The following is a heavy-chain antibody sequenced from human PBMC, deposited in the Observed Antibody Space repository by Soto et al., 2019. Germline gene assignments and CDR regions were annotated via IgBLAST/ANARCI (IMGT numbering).Heavy chain of an antibody. V-gene: IGHV3-30*04. Sequence: QVQLAESGGGVVQPGRSLRLSCATSGLIFSTYAMHWVRQAPGKGLEWVAMISYDGRDTSYGDSVKGRFTISRDNSKQTLFLQMNSLRVEDTALYYCAKDFFPTRAVAGVFQYWGQGTMVTVSS. J-gene: IGHJ4*02. D-gene: IGHD6-13*01. CDR1: GLIFSTYA. CDR3: AKDFFPTRAVAGVFQY. CDR2: ISYDGRDT.